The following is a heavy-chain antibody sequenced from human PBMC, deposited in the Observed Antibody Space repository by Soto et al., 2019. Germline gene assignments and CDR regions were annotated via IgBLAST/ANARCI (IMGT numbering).Heavy chain of an antibody. D-gene: IGHD3-3*01. Sequence: EVQLLDSGGGFVQPGGSLRLSCAASGFTFTSHAMSWVRQAPGKGLEWVAAASGSGGRTYYADSVKGRFTISRDTSKNTVDLQMYSLRAEDTAVYYCARDRYYVFYNGDPQSPFDYWGQGTLVTVSS. CDR2: ASGSGGRT. CDR3: ARDRYYVFYNGDPQSPFDY. CDR1: GFTFTSHA. J-gene: IGHJ4*02. V-gene: IGHV3-23*01.